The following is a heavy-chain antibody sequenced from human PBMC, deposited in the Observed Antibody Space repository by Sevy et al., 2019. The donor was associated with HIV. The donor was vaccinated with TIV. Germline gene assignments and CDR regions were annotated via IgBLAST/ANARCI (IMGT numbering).Heavy chain of an antibody. CDR2: INSSSSYI. J-gene: IGHJ6*02. CDR1: EFTFSSYS. Sequence: GGSLRLSCVGSEFTFSSYSMNWVRKAPGTGLEWVSSINSSSSYIYYADSVKGRFNISRDNNKKSLSLQMNSLSAEDTAVYYCARDRDGSGSSGCYGIDVWGHVTTGIISS. D-gene: IGHD3-10*01. CDR3: ARDRDGSGSSGCYGIDV. V-gene: IGHV3-21*01.